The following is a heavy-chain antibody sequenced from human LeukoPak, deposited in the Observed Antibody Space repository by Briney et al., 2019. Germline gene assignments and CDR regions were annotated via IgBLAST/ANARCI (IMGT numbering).Heavy chain of an antibody. D-gene: IGHD4-11*01. V-gene: IGHV1-2*04. CDR2: INPNSGGT. Sequence: GASVKVSCKASGYTFTGYYMHWVRQAPGQGLEWMGWINPNSGGTNYAQKFQGWVTMTRDTSISTAYMELSRLRSDDTAVYYCARSFYSNYGDYYYYGIDVWGQGTTVTVSS. CDR1: GYTFTGYY. CDR3: ARSFYSNYGDYYYYGIDV. J-gene: IGHJ6*02.